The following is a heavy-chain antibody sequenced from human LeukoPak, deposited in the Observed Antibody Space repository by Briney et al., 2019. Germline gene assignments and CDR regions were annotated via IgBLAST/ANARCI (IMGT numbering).Heavy chain of an antibody. D-gene: IGHD6-6*01. CDR3: ARAPFEYSSSSSDY. Sequence: GGSLRPSCAASGFTFSSYSMNWVRQAPGKGLEWVSYISSSSSTIYYADSVKGRFTISRDNAKNSLYLQMNSLRAEDTAVYYCARAPFEYSSSSSDYWGQGTLVTVSS. CDR2: ISSSSSTI. V-gene: IGHV3-48*01. J-gene: IGHJ4*02. CDR1: GFTFSSYS.